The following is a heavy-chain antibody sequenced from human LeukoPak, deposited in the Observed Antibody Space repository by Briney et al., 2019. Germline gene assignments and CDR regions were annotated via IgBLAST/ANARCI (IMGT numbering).Heavy chain of an antibody. CDR1: GFTFSSYA. CDR2: ISGSGGST. V-gene: IGHV3-23*01. Sequence: PGGSLRLSCAASGFTFSSYAMSWVRQAPGKGLEWVSAISGSGGSTYYADSVKGRFTISRDNSKNTLYLQMNSLRAEDTAVYYCAKDSSLTMTGKGDDAFDIWGQGTMVTVSS. CDR3: AKDSSLTMTGKGDDAFDI. D-gene: IGHD3-22*01. J-gene: IGHJ3*02.